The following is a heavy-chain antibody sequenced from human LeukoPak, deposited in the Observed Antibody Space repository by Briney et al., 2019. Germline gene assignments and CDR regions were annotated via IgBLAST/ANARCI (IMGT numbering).Heavy chain of an antibody. CDR3: ARGTYNSHFDY. J-gene: IGHJ4*02. Sequence: GASVKVSCKASGYTFTSYYIHWLRQAPEQGLEWKGMINPSGGGAIYTQKFQGRVTLTRDTSTTSVYMELNSLRSDDTAVYYCARGTYNSHFDYWGQGILVTVSS. D-gene: IGHD1-1*01. V-gene: IGHV1-46*01. CDR1: GYTFTSYY. CDR2: INPSGGGA.